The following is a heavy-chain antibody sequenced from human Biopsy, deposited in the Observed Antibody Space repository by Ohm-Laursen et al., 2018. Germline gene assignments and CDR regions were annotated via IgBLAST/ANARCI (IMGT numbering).Heavy chain of an antibody. CDR3: ARMPHFDY. CDR2: INHSGRT. V-gene: IGHV4-34*01. CDR1: GESFNGYY. Sequence: GTLSLTCAVYGESFNGYYWSWIRQTPGKGLEWIREINHSGRTNYNPSLKSRVTISVDTSKNQFSLRLIYVTAADTAVYYCARMPHFDYWGQGILVTVSS. J-gene: IGHJ4*02. D-gene: IGHD2-2*01.